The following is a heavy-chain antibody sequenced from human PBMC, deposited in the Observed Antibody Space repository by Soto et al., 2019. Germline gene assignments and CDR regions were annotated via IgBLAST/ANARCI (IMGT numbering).Heavy chain of an antibody. CDR2: IYNDGTYS. Sequence: PGGSLRLSCAASGFIFKMYWMHWVRQSPGKGLVWISRIYNDGTYSDYADSVRGRFTISRDNVNDTLYLQMNNLRDEDSGLYYCTRGPRPIATGTGAYWGQGTQVTVSS. CDR1: GFIFKMYW. D-gene: IGHD3-10*01. J-gene: IGHJ4*02. V-gene: IGHV3-74*01. CDR3: TRGPRPIATGTGAY.